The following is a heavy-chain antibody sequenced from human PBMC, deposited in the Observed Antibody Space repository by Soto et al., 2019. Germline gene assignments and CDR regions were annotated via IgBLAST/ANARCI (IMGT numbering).Heavy chain of an antibody. CDR1: GDSASSNSAA. J-gene: IGHJ6*02. Sequence: SQTLSLTCAISGDSASSNSAAWNWIRQSPSRGLEWLGRTYYRSKWYNDYAVSVKSRITINPDTSKNQFSLQLNSVTPEDTAVYYCARDRLLWFGELLFYYYYGMDVWGQGTTVTVSS. CDR2: TYYRSKWYN. CDR3: ARDRLLWFGELLFYYYYGMDV. V-gene: IGHV6-1*01. D-gene: IGHD3-10*01.